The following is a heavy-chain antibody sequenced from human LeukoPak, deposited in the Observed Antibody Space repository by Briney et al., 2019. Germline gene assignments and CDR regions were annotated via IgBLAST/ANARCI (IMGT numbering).Heavy chain of an antibody. V-gene: IGHV3-23*01. D-gene: IGHD6-13*01. CDR1: GFTFSSYA. J-gene: IGHJ4*02. CDR3: ARDLTSSWFTNPRSDY. CDR2: ISGSGGST. Sequence: GGSLRLSCAASGFTFSSYAMSWVRQAPGKGLEWVSAISGSGGSTYYADSVKGRFTISRDNAKNSLYLQMNSLRAEDTAVYYCARDLTSSWFTNPRSDYWGQGTLVTVSS.